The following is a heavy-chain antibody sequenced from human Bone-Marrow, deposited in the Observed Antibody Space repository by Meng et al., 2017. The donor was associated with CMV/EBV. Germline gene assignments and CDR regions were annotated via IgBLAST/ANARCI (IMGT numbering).Heavy chain of an antibody. CDR3: AKSTTSSYYFDD. CDR2: IGTTGDT. J-gene: IGHJ4*02. Sequence: GGSLRLSCAASGFTFSSYDFHWARQATGKGLEWVSAIGTTGDTYYPDSVRGRFSISRENAKSSLYLQMNSLTAGDTAVYYCAKSTTSSYYFDDWGQGTLVTVSS. V-gene: IGHV3-13*01. D-gene: IGHD2-2*01. CDR1: GFTFSSYD.